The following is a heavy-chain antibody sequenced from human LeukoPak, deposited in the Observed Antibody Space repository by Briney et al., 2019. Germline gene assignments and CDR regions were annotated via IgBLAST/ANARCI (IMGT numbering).Heavy chain of an antibody. CDR2: ISDTGATT. J-gene: IGHJ4*02. Sequence: GGSLRLSCAGSGFTFSSYAMSWVRQAPGKGLEWVSAISDTGATTYDADSVKGRFTISRDNSSSTLYLQMNSLRAEDTALYYCAKDTSIGRYCTNGVCSPFDCWGQGTLVTASS. CDR1: GFTFSSYA. CDR3: AKDTSIGRYCTNGVCSPFDC. D-gene: IGHD2-8*01. V-gene: IGHV3-23*01.